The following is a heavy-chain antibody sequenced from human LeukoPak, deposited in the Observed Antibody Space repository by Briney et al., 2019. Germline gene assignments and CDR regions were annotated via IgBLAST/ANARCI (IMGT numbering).Heavy chain of an antibody. D-gene: IGHD5-18*01. J-gene: IGHJ4*02. CDR2: IIPIFGTA. Sequence: ASVKVSRKASGGTFSSYAISWVRQAPGQGLEWMGGIIPIFGTANYAQKFQGRVTITADESTSTAYMELSSLRSEDTAVYYCARGSRNQYSYGYSADYWGQGTLVTVSS. CDR1: GGTFSSYA. CDR3: ARGSRNQYSYGYSADY. V-gene: IGHV1-69*13.